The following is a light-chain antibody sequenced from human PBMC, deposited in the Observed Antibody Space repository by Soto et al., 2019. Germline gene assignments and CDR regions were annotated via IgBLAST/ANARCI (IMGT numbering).Light chain of an antibody. CDR3: QQYNKWPLT. CDR2: GAS. V-gene: IGKV3-15*01. Sequence: EIVMTQSPATLSVSPGERATLSCRASQSVSSNLAWYQQKPGQAPRLLFYGASTRVTGIPARFSGSGSGTEFTLTISSLQSEDFAVYYCQQYNKWPLTFGGGTKVEIK. J-gene: IGKJ4*01. CDR1: QSVSSN.